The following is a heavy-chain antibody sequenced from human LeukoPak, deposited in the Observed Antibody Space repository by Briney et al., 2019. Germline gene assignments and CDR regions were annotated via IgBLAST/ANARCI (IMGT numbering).Heavy chain of an antibody. CDR2: INAGNGNT. D-gene: IGHD3-22*01. CDR3: ARDYYDSSGSDY. CDR1: GYTFTSYA. Sequence: ASVKVSCKASGYTFTSYAMHWVRQAPGQRLEWMGWINAGNGNTKYSQEFQGRVTITRDTSASTAYMELSSLRSEDTAVYYCARDYYDSSGSDYWGQGTLVTVSS. V-gene: IGHV1-3*03. J-gene: IGHJ4*02.